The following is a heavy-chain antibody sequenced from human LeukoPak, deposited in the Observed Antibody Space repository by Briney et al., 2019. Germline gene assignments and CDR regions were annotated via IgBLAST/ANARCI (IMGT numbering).Heavy chain of an antibody. D-gene: IGHD1-26*01. Sequence: PSVKVSCKASGYTFHSYYMHWVRQAPGQGLEWMGIINPRGCSTRYAQKFQGRVTITRDTSTSTVYMELSSLRSEDTAVYYCARAALSGSYARVYYFDYWGQGTLVTVSS. V-gene: IGHV1-46*02. CDR2: INPRGCST. CDR1: GYTFHSYY. CDR3: ARAALSGSYARVYYFDY. J-gene: IGHJ4*02.